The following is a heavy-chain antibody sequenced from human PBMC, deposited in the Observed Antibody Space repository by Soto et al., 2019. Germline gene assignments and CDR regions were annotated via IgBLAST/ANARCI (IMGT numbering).Heavy chain of an antibody. CDR1: GFTFSTYT. J-gene: IGHJ4*02. CDR3: VRDDGKVRTSSAFDY. Sequence: PGGSLRLSCASSGFTFSTYTINWVRQAPWKGLEWVSSINGRGNYIYYAESVKGRFTISRDNAKNSLYLQMDRLRAEDTALYYCVRDDGKVRTSSAFDYWGLGALVPV. D-gene: IGHD1-7*01. CDR2: INGRGNYI. V-gene: IGHV3-21*01.